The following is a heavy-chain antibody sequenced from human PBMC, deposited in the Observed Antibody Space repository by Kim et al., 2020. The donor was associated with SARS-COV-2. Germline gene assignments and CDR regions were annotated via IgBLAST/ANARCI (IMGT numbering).Heavy chain of an antibody. J-gene: IGHJ6*02. CDR1: GGSISSGGYY. D-gene: IGHD3-10*01. CDR2: IYYSGST. V-gene: IGHV4-31*03. CDR3: ARFGPMVRGNDYYGMDV. Sequence: SETLSLTCTVSGGSISSGGYYWSWIRQHPGKGLEWIGYIYYSGSTYYNPSLKSRVTISVDTSKNQFSLKLSSVTAADTAVYYCARFGPMVRGNDYYGMDVWGQGTTVTVSS.